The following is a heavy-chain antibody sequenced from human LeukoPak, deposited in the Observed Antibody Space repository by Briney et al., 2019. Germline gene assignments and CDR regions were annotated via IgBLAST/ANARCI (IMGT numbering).Heavy chain of an antibody. Sequence: PSETLSLTCTVSGGSISSSSYYWGWIRQPPGKGLEWIGSIYYSGSTYYNPSLKSRVTISVDTSKNQCSLKLSSVTAADTAVYYCARVSSGRIDYWGQGTLVTVSS. CDR3: ARVSSGRIDY. CDR2: IYYSGST. D-gene: IGHD3-10*01. V-gene: IGHV4-39*07. J-gene: IGHJ4*02. CDR1: GGSISSSSYY.